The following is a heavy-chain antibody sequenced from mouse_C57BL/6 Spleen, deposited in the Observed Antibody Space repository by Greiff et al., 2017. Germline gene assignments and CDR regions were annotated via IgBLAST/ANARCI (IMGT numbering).Heavy chain of an antibody. CDR2: IYPRSGNT. CDR1: GYTFTSYG. V-gene: IGHV1-81*01. D-gene: IGHD1-1*01. Sequence: VPLQQSGAELARPGASVKLSCKASGYTFTSYGISWVKQRTGQGLEWIGEIYPRSGNTYYNEKFKGKATLTADKSSSTAYMEHRSLTTEDSAVYFWERYYGSSRYYAMDYWGQGTSVTVSS. J-gene: IGHJ4*01. CDR3: ERYYGSSRYYAMDY.